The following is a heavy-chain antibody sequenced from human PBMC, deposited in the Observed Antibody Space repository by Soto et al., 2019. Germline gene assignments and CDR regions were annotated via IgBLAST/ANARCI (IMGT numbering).Heavy chain of an antibody. CDR2: ISSSGSTI. CDR3: AKDPSKGYYDSSGYYNWFDP. D-gene: IGHD3-22*01. V-gene: IGHV3-11*01. Sequence: GGSLRLSCAASGFTFSDYYMSWIRQAPGKGLEWVSYISSSGSTIYYADSVKGRFTISRDNSKNTLYLQMNSLRAEDTAVYYCAKDPSKGYYDSSGYYNWFDPWGQGTLVTVSS. J-gene: IGHJ5*02. CDR1: GFTFSDYY.